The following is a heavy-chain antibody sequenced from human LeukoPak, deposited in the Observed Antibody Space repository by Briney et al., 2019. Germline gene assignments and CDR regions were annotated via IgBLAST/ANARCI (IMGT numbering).Heavy chain of an antibody. CDR2: INPNSGGT. Sequence: ASVKVSCKASGYTFTGYYMHWVRQAPGQGLEWMGWINPNSGGTNYAQKFQGRVTMNRDTSISTAYMELSRLRSDDTAVYYCARVPAYYDFWSGLAQYYYYMDVWGKGTTVTASS. CDR1: GYTFTGYY. V-gene: IGHV1-2*02. J-gene: IGHJ6*03. D-gene: IGHD3-3*01. CDR3: ARVPAYYDFWSGLAQYYYYMDV.